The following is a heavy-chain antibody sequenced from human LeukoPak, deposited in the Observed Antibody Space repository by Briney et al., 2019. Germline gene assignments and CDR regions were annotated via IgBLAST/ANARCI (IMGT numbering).Heavy chain of an antibody. CDR2: IYPGDSDT. J-gene: IGHJ3*01. D-gene: IGHD2-8*01. CDR3: AREMGSGSRMSFDV. CDR1: GYSFISYR. Sequence: GESLRISCQASGYSFISYRIGWVHQLPGKVEEWMGIIYPGDSDTKYSPSFQGQVTFSADKVSNTAYLQWSSLKSSDTAMYYCAREMGSGSRMSFDVWGQGTMVTVSS. V-gene: IGHV5-51*07.